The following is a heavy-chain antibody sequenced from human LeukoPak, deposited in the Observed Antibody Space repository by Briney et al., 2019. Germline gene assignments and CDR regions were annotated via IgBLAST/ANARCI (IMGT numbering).Heavy chain of an antibody. D-gene: IGHD3-9*01. CDR1: GFTFSSYG. V-gene: IGHV3-30*03. CDR2: ISYDGSNK. CDR3: ARGRADWSHFDY. Sequence: GGSLRLSCAASGFTFSSYGMHWVRQAPGKGLEWVAVISYDGSNKYYADSVKGRFIISRDNSKNTLYLQMNSLRAEDTAVYYCARGRADWSHFDYWGQGTLVTVSS. J-gene: IGHJ4*02.